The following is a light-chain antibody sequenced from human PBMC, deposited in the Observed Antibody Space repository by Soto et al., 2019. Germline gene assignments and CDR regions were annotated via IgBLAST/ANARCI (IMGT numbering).Light chain of an antibody. CDR2: AAT. J-gene: IGKJ5*01. V-gene: IGKV1-39*01. CDR1: QTIYNF. CDR3: QQSYSTPIT. Sequence: DIQMTQSPSSLSASVGDGVTITCQASQTIYNFLNWYQQKPGKAPKLLIYAATSLQSGVPSRFSGGGSGTDFSLTIRSLQPEDFATYYCQQSYSTPITFGQGTRLEIK.